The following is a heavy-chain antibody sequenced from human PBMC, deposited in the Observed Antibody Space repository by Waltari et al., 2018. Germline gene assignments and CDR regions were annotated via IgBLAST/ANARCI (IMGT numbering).Heavy chain of an antibody. CDR2: IYPGDSNT. D-gene: IGHD1-26*01. V-gene: IGHV5-51*03. CDR1: GYSFTSYW. CDR3: ARRESQYSGSSYFDY. Sequence: EVQLVQSGAEVKKPGESLKISCKGSGYSFTSYWIGWVRQMPGKGLEWMGIIYPGDSNTSYSPSFQGQVTTSADKSISTSYLQWSSLKASDTAMYYCARRESQYSGSSYFDYWGQGTLVTVSS. J-gene: IGHJ4*02.